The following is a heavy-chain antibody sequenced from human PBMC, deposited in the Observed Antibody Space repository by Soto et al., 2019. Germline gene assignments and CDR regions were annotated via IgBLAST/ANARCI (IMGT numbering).Heavy chain of an antibody. V-gene: IGHV4-59*01. J-gene: IGHJ4*02. CDR3: ARDGPSSSRYSGDY. D-gene: IGHD6-13*01. Sequence: QVQLQESGPGLVKPSETLSLTCTVSGGSIISDYWSWIRQPPGKGLEWIGYIYDNGSPNNNPSLKSRVTISVDTSKNQFSLNRYSVTAADTAVYYGARDGPSSSRYSGDYWGQGTLVTVSS. CDR1: GGSIISDY. CDR2: IYDNGSP.